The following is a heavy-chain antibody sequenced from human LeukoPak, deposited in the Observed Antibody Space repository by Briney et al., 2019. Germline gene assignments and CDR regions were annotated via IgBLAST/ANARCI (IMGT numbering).Heavy chain of an antibody. D-gene: IGHD6-19*01. Sequence: SETLSLTCTVSGGSISSYYWSWIRQPAGKGLEWIGRIYTSGTTNYNPSLKSRVTISVDTSKNQFSLKLSSVTAADTAGYYCACSGWYISVNYYYYMDVWGNGTTVTISS. CDR2: IYTSGTT. CDR1: GGSISSYY. CDR3: ACSGWYISVNYYYYMDV. V-gene: IGHV4-4*07. J-gene: IGHJ6*03.